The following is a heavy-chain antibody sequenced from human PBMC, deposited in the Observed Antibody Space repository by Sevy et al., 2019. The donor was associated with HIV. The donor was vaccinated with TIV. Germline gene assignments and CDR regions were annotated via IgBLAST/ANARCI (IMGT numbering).Heavy chain of an antibody. V-gene: IGHV3-23*01. CDR3: AKAYCSGGSCPRDYYYYGMDV. Sequence: GGSLRLSCAASGFTFSTYAMNWVRQAPGKGLEWVSSISGSGRSTYYADSVEGRFTISRDNSKNTLYLQMNSLRADDTAVYYCAKAYCSGGSCPRDYYYYGMDVWGQGTTVTVSS. J-gene: IGHJ6*02. CDR1: GFTFSTYA. D-gene: IGHD2-15*01. CDR2: ISGSGRST.